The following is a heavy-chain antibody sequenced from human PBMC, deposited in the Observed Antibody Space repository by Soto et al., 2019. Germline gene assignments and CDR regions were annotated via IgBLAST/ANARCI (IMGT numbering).Heavy chain of an antibody. J-gene: IGHJ6*03. CDR2: LYDSGST. V-gene: IGHV4-59*01. Sequence: SETLSLTCTVSGDSISTYYWSWIRQPPGKGLEWIGYLYDSGSTHYNPSLKSRVTISVDTSKNQFSLKLTSVTAADTAVYYCARDNYFGWGTYFRLDVWGKATRVSVFS. CDR1: GDSISTYY. D-gene: IGHD3-10*01. CDR3: ARDNYFGWGTYFRLDV.